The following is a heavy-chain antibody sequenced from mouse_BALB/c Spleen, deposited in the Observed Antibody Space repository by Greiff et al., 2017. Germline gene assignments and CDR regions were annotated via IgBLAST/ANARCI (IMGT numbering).Heavy chain of an antibody. J-gene: IGHJ2*01. CDR2: ISNLAYSI. CDR3: ARDYYVSSYYFDY. D-gene: IGHD1-1*01. Sequence: EVKLMESGGGLVQPGGSRKLSCAASGFTFSDYGMAWVRQAPGKGPEWVAFISNLAYSIYYADTVTGRFTISRENAKNTLYLEMSSLRSEDTAMYYCARDYYVSSYYFDYGGQGTTLTVSS. V-gene: IGHV5-15*02. CDR1: GFTFSDYG.